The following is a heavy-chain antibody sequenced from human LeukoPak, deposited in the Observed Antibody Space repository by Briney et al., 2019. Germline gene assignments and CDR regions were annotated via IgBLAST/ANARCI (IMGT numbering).Heavy chain of an antibody. V-gene: IGHV4-4*07. D-gene: IGHD5-18*01. CDR1: GGSISSYY. CDR3: AREGSGYSYGPEFDY. Sequence: SETLYLTRTVSGGSISSYYWSWIRQPPGKGLEWIGRIYTSGSTNYNPPLKSRVTMSVDTSKNQFSLKLSSVTAADTAVYYCAREGSGYSYGPEFDYWGQGTLVTVSS. J-gene: IGHJ4*02. CDR2: IYTSGST.